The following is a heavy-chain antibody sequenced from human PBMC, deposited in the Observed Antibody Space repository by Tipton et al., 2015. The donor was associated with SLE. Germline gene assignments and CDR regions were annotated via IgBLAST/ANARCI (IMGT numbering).Heavy chain of an antibody. CDR1: GDSISSYY. D-gene: IGHD3-3*01. V-gene: IGHV4-59*08. CDR3: ARVGDDFWSGFGYYYYMDV. J-gene: IGHJ6*03. Sequence: TLSLTCTVSGDSISSYYWSWIRQPPGKGLEWLGPIYYSGTTNYNPSLKSRITISLDTSKNQFSLNLSSVTAADTAVYYCARVGDDFWSGFGYYYYMDVWGKGTTVTVSS. CDR2: IYYSGTT.